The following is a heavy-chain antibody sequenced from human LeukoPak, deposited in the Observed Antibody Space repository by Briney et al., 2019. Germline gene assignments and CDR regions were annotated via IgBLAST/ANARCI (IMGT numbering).Heavy chain of an antibody. CDR2: INHSGST. CDR3: ARRGSGYSHGSGNHRIIDY. D-gene: IGHD5-18*01. CDR1: GGSFSGYY. V-gene: IGHV4-34*01. J-gene: IGHJ4*02. Sequence: KPSETLSLTCAVYGGSFSGYYWSWIRQPPGKGLEWIGEINHSGSTNYNPSLKSRVTISVDTSKNQFSLKLRSVTAADTAVYYCARRGSGYSHGSGNHRIIDYWGQGTLVTVSS.